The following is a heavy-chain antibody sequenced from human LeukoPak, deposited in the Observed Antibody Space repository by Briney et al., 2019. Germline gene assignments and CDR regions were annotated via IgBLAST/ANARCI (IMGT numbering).Heavy chain of an antibody. Sequence: ASVKVSCKASGYTFTNYYMHWVRQAPGQGLEWMGIINPSGGSTSYAQKFQGRVTMTTDTSTSTVHMELSSLRSDDTAVYYCARDFTGGNYFNDYWGQGTLVTVSS. CDR1: GYTFTNYY. CDR3: ARDFTGGNYFNDY. J-gene: IGHJ4*02. CDR2: INPSGGST. D-gene: IGHD1-26*01. V-gene: IGHV1-46*01.